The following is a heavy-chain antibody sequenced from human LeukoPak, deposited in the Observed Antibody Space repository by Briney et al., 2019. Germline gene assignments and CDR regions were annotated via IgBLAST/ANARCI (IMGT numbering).Heavy chain of an antibody. CDR1: GFTFSSYS. J-gene: IGHJ4*02. D-gene: IGHD6-13*01. Sequence: GGSLRLSCAASGFTFSSYSMNWVRQAPGKGLEWVSSISSSSSYIYYADSVKGRFTISRDNAKNSLYLQMNSLRAEDTAVYYCARDQGIAAAGKVYWGQGTLVTVSS. CDR2: ISSSSSYI. CDR3: ARDQGIAAAGKVY. V-gene: IGHV3-21*01.